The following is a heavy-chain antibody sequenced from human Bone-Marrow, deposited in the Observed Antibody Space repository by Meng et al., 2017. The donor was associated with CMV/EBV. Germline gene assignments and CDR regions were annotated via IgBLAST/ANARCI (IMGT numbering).Heavy chain of an antibody. D-gene: IGHD2-2*01. CDR3: ARFRPRDIVVVPALDY. CDR2: INPNNGDT. Sequence: VKVSCKASGYTFTGHFLSWVRQAPGETLEWMGWINPNNGDTYYSPKFQGRVTLTRDTSIRTAYMELRRLRSDDTAVYYCARFRPRDIVVVPALDYWGQGTLVTVSS. J-gene: IGHJ4*02. V-gene: IGHV1-2*02. CDR1: GYTFTGHF.